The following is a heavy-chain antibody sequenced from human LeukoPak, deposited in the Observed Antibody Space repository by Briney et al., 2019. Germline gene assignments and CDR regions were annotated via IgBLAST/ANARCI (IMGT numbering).Heavy chain of an antibody. D-gene: IGHD3-3*01. CDR2: IYYSGST. V-gene: IGHV4-30-4*08. CDR1: GGSISSGDYY. CDR3: ARVRVTIFGVVIAPFDY. Sequence: SQTLSLTCTVSGGSISSGDYYWSWIRQPPGKGLEWIGYIYYSGSTYYNPSLKSRVTISVDTSKNQFSLKLSSVTAADTAVYYCARVRVTIFGVVIAPFDYWGQGTLVTVSS. J-gene: IGHJ4*02.